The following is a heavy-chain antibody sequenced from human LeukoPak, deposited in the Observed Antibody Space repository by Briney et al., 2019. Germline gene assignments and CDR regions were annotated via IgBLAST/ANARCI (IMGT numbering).Heavy chain of an antibody. Sequence: SETLSLTCTVSGGSISSYYWSWIRQPPGKGLEWIGYIYYSGSTNYNPSLKSRVTISVDTSKNQFSLKVSSVTAADTAVYYCARLARGRWFDPWGQGTLVTVSS. CDR2: IYYSGST. CDR3: ARLARGRWFDP. D-gene: IGHD6-6*01. J-gene: IGHJ5*02. CDR1: GGSISSYY. V-gene: IGHV4-59*08.